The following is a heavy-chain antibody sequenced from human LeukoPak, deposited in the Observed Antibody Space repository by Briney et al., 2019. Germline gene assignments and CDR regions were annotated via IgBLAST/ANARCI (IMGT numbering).Heavy chain of an antibody. D-gene: IGHD2-15*01. CDR3: ARDEGYCSANSCYYYGMDV. CDR2: ITSSSSYK. CDR1: GFTFSSYT. V-gene: IGHV3-21*01. J-gene: IGHJ6*02. Sequence: GGSLRLSCAASGFTFSSYTMNWVRQAPGKGLEWVSTITSSSSYKYYVDSVKGRFTISRDNAKNSLYLQMNSLGAEDTAVYYCARDEGYCSANSCYYYGMDVWGQGTTVTVSS.